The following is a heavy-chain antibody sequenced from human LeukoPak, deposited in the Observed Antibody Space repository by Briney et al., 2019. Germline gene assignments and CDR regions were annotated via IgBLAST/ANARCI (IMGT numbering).Heavy chain of an antibody. J-gene: IGHJ4*02. Sequence: GGSLRLSCAASGFTFSSYSMNWVRQAPGKGLEWVSSISSSSSYIKYADSVKGRFTISRDNAKNSLYLQMNSLRAEDTAVYYCARVRGYSYGYNDYWGQGTLVTVSS. CDR3: ARVRGYSYGYNDY. CDR1: GFTFSSYS. CDR2: ISSSSSYI. D-gene: IGHD5-18*01. V-gene: IGHV3-21*01.